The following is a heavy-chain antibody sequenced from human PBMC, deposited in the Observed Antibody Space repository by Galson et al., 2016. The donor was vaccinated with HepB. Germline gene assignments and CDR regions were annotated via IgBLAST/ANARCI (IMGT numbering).Heavy chain of an antibody. Sequence: SLRLSCAASGLIFSNHAMHWVRQAPGQGLEWVAVTSHDGSNEYYADSVKGRFAISRDNPKNALYLQMNSLTAGDTAVYYCAKGGPGIAVLADLWGQGNLVTVSS. V-gene: IGHV3-30*18. CDR2: TSHDGSNE. J-gene: IGHJ5*02. D-gene: IGHD6-19*01. CDR1: GLIFSNHA. CDR3: AKGGPGIAVLADL.